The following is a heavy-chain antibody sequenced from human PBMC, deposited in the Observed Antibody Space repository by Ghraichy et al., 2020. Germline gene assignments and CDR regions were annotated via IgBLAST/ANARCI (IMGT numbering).Heavy chain of an antibody. V-gene: IGHV3-30*18. J-gene: IGHJ4*02. CDR1: GFTFNRFG. CDR3: AKGIRPYCSSSSCYPEYFDY. D-gene: IGHD2-15*01. CDR2: ISYDGSHK. Sequence: GGSLRLSCAASGFTFNRFGMYWVRQAPGKGLEWVAVISYDGSHKDYVDSVKGRFTISRDNSKNTLDLQMNSLRAEETAVYYCAKGIRPYCSSSSCYPEYFDYWGQGTLVTVSS.